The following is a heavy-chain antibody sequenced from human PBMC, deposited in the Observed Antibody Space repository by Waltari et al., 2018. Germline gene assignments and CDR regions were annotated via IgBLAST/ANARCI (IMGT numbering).Heavy chain of an antibody. CDR1: GFILSDHY. D-gene: IGHD1-26*01. CDR2: SRNKFSGDIT. J-gene: IGHJ3*02. Sequence: EVQLVESGGDLVQPGGSLRLSCAASGFILSDHYIDWVRQAPGKGLEWVGRSRNKFSGDITEYAASVKGRFIISRDEAKNSLYLQMNSLKSEDTAIYYCTRGYSGLLIYAFDIWGQGTMVTVSS. V-gene: IGHV3-72*01. CDR3: TRGYSGLLIYAFDI.